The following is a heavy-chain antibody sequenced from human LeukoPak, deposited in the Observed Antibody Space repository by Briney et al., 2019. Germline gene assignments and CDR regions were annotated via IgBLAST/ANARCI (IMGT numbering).Heavy chain of an antibody. CDR3: ARGGWYQTYYFDY. Sequence: GGSLRLSCAASGFTFSSYGMHWVRQAPGKGLEWVAVIWHDGSNKYYADPVKGRFTISRDNSKNTLYLQMNSLRAEDTAVYYCARGGWYQTYYFDYWGQGTLVTVSS. V-gene: IGHV3-33*01. CDR2: IWHDGSNK. J-gene: IGHJ4*02. CDR1: GFTFSSYG. D-gene: IGHD2-15*01.